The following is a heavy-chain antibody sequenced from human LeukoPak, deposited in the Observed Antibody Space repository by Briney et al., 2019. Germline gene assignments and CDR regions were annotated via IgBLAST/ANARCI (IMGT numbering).Heavy chain of an antibody. CDR2: IYSGGST. J-gene: IGHJ3*02. CDR3: AKDQRLTISVKAFDI. CDR1: GFTVSSNY. V-gene: IGHV3-53*05. D-gene: IGHD3-9*01. Sequence: GGSLRLSYAASGFTVSSNYMSWVRQAPGKGLEWVSVIYSGGSTYYADSVKGRFTISGDNSKNTLYLQMNSLRAEDTAVYYCAKDQRLTISVKAFDIWGQGTMVTVSS.